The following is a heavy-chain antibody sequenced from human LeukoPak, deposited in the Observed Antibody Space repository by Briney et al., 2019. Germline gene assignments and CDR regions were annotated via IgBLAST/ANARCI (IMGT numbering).Heavy chain of an antibody. J-gene: IGHJ4*02. CDR3: AKDRPCGSYYYY. D-gene: IGHD1-26*01. CDR1: GFTFSSYG. V-gene: IGHV3-23*01. CDR2: ISGSGDST. Sequence: PGGSLRLSCAASGFTFSSYGMNWVHQAPGKGLEWVSAISGSGDSTYYADSVKGRFTISRDNSKNTLYLQMNSLRAEDTAVYYCAKDRPCGSYYYYWGQGTLVTVSS.